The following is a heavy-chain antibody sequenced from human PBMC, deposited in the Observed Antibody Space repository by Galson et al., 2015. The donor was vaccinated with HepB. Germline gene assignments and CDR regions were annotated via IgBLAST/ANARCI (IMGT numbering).Heavy chain of an antibody. J-gene: IGHJ4*02. V-gene: IGHV3-30*04. CDR2: ISYDGSNK. Sequence: SLRLSCAASGFTFSSYAMHWVRQAPGKGLEWVAVISYDGSNKYYADSVKGRFTISRDNSKNTLYLQMNSLRAEDTAVYYCARSHIVAKKVLDYWGQGTLVTVSS. D-gene: IGHD5-12*01. CDR3: ARSHIVAKKVLDY. CDR1: GFTFSSYA.